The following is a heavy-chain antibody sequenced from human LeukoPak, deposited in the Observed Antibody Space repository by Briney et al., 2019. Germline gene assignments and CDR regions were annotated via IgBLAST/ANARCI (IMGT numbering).Heavy chain of an antibody. J-gene: IGHJ6*02. CDR1: GFTFSSYG. CDR3: AKDVRWDDILTGYRSEPHGMDV. V-gene: IGHV3-30*02. CDR2: IRYEGSNK. Sequence: GGSLTLSCAASGFTFSSYGMHWVRQAPGKGLEWGAFIRYEGSNKYYADSEKVRFTISRDNSKNTLYLQMNSLRAEDTAVYYCAKDVRWDDILTGYRSEPHGMDVWGQGTTVTVSS. D-gene: IGHD3-9*01.